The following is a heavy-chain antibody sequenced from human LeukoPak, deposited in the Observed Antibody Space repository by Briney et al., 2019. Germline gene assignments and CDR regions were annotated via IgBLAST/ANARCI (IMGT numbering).Heavy chain of an antibody. D-gene: IGHD1-7*01. CDR1: GFTFSSYS. V-gene: IGHV3-7*01. J-gene: IGHJ4*02. CDR2: IKQDGSEK. Sequence: GGSLRLSCAASGFTFSSYSMNWVRQAPGKGLEWVANIKQDGSEKYYVDSVKGRFTISRDNAKNSLYLQMNSLRAEDTAVYYCARDHNWDYVVTGDYWGQGTLVTVSS. CDR3: ARDHNWDYVVTGDY.